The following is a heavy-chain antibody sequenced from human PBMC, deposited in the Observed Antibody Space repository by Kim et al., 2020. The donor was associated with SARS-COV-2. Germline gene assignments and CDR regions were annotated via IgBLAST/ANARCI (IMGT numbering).Heavy chain of an antibody. D-gene: IGHD6-19*01. J-gene: IGHJ5*02. CDR3: AREIAVDWFDP. CDR2: T. Sequence: TYYTPSLKSRVTISVDTSKNQFSLKLSSVTAADTAVYYCAREIAVDWFDPWGQGTLVTVSS. V-gene: IGHV4-30-2*05.